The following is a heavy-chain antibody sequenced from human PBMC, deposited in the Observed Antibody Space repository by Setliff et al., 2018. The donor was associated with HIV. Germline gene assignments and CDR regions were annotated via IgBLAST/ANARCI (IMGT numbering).Heavy chain of an antibody. CDR3: ARLRSYGDPKRFFDY. CDR2: INNYGVT. Sequence: SETLSLTCAVYGGSFSGFSWNWIRQPPGKGLEWIGDINNYGVTLYTSSLAGRVTISVDTSKNQFSLKVTSVTAADTALYYCARLRSYGDPKRFFDYWGQGTLVTVSS. D-gene: IGHD4-17*01. J-gene: IGHJ4*02. CDR1: GGSFSGFS. V-gene: IGHV4-34*01.